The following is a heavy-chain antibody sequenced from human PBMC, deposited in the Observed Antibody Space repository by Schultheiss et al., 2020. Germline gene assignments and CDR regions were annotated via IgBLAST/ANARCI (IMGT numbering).Heavy chain of an antibody. J-gene: IGHJ4*02. CDR3: AKYQRLGPIDY. Sequence: GESLKISCAASGFTFSSYAMSWVRQAPGKGLEWVSAISGSGGSTYYADSVKGRFTISRDNSKNTLYLQMNSLRAEDTAVYYCAKYQRLGPIDYWGQGTLVIVYS. CDR2: ISGSGGST. V-gene: IGHV3-23*01. D-gene: IGHD3-16*01. CDR1: GFTFSSYA.